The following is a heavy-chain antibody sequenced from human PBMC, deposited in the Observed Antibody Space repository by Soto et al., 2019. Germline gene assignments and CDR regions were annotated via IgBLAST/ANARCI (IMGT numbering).Heavy chain of an antibody. CDR3: AKALYDRCAYHFGANFNGRDV. V-gene: IGHV3-30*18. D-gene: IGHD3-16*01. CDR2: ISYDETHE. J-gene: IGHJ6*02. Sequence: QLQLVESGGGVVQPGTSLRLSCTVSGFTFSNYGMHWVRQAPGKGMEWVAVISYDETHEYYAHSVKGRFTTSRDNSKKRVYLQRNSLRAEDTGLYYCAKALYDRCAYHFGANFNGRDVWGQGTTGTFS. CDR1: GFTFSNYG.